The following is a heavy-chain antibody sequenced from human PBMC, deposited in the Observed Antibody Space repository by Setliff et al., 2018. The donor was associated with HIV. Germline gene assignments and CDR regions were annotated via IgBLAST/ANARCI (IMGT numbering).Heavy chain of an antibody. J-gene: IGHJ4*02. CDR2: IYHSGST. CDR3: ARTYSSNWYIDY. D-gene: IGHD6-13*01. CDR1: GGSINRIDYY. Sequence: SETLSLTCTVSGGSINRIDYYWGWIRQSPGKGLEWLGSIYHSGSTYDSPSLKSRVTISVDTSKNQFSLKLSSVTAADTAIYYCARTYSSNWYIDYWGQGTLVTVSS. V-gene: IGHV4-39*07.